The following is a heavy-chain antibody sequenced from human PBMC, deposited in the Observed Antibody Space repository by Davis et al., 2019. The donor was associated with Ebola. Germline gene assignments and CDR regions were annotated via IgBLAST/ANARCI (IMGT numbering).Heavy chain of an antibody. D-gene: IGHD5-18*01. Sequence: PGGSLRLSCVASGFTFIDHYMDWVRQAPGQGLEWVARIRNKDNSYTTEYAASVKDRFTISRDDSQNSVYLLMNSLKTEDTAVDYCVAGSVDTAFRAFEIWGQGTMVTVSS. J-gene: IGHJ3*02. CDR1: GFTFIDHY. V-gene: IGHV3-72*01. CDR3: VAGSVDTAFRAFEI. CDR2: IRNKDNSYTT.